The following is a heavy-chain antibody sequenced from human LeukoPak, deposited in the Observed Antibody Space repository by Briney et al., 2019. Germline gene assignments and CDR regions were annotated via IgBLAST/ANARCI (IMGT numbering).Heavy chain of an antibody. D-gene: IGHD3-16*02. CDR2: INTDGSTI. CDR3: ARAGSYRFDY. Sequence: GGSLRLSSAPSGFTFSSYWMHWIRQAPGKGLEWVSRINTDGSTITYADSVKGRFTISRDNARNTLYLQMNSLRDEDTAVYYCARAGSYRFDYWGQGTLVTVSS. J-gene: IGHJ4*02. V-gene: IGHV3-74*03. CDR1: GFTFSSYW.